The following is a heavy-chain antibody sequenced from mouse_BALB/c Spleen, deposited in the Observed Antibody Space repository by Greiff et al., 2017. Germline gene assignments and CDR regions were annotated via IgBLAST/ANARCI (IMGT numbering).Heavy chain of an antibody. J-gene: IGHJ4*01. D-gene: IGHD1-1*01. CDR2: INPSSGYT. CDR3: ARLYGSSLYAMDY. CDR1: GYTFTSYT. Sequence: QVQLQQSGAELVRPGASVTLSCKASGYTFTSYTMHWVKQRPGQGLEWIGYINPSSGYTEYNQKFKDKTTLTADKSSSTAYMQLSSLTSEDSAVYYCARLYGSSLYAMDYWGQGTSVTVSS. V-gene: IGHV1-4*02.